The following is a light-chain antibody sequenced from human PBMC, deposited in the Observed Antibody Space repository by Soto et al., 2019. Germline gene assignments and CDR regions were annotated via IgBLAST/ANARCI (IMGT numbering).Light chain of an antibody. V-gene: IGKV3-20*01. CDR3: QQYGSSPPYT. CDR1: PSVSSSY. Sequence: EIVGTQSPGTLSLSPGERATLSCRASPSVSSSYLAWYQQKPGQAPRLLIYGASSRATGIPDRFSGSGSGTDFTLTISRLEPEDFAVYYCQQYGSSPPYTFGPGTKVDIK. J-gene: IGKJ3*01. CDR2: GAS.